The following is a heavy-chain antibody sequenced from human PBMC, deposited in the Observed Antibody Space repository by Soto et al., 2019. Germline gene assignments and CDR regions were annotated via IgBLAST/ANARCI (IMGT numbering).Heavy chain of an antibody. CDR1: GYTFTSYA. Sequence: GASVKVSCKASGYTFTSYAMHWVRQAPGQRLEWMGWINAGNGNTKYSQKFQGRVTMTRNTSISTAYMELSSLRSDDTAVYYCARESVHYYDSTGYHFWFGPWGQGTQVTVSS. J-gene: IGHJ5*02. D-gene: IGHD3-22*01. V-gene: IGHV1-3*01. CDR3: ARESVHYYDSTGYHFWFGP. CDR2: INAGNGNT.